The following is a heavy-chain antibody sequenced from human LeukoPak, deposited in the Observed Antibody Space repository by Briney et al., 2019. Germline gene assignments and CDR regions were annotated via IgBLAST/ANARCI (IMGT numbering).Heavy chain of an antibody. Sequence: ASVKVSCKASGYTFTSYGISWVRQAPGQGLEWMGWISAYNGNTNYAQKLQGRVTMTTDTSTSTAYMELRSLRSDDTAVYYCARSRGTTSRGLLAFDIWGQGTMVTVSS. J-gene: IGHJ3*02. CDR2: ISAYNGNT. V-gene: IGHV1-18*01. CDR3: ARSRGTTSRGLLAFDI. CDR1: GYTFTSYG. D-gene: IGHD3-10*01.